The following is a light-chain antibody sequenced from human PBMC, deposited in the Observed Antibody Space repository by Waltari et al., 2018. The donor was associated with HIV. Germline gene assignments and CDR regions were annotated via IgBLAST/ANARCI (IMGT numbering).Light chain of an antibody. V-gene: IGLV1-47*01. CDR2: RNN. Sequence: QSVLTQAPSASGTPGQRVTISCSGSSSNIGSIYVYWYQQHHVTAPKHLIYRNNQRPAGVPDRFAGSKSGTSASLAISGLRSEDEADYYYAAWGDSLSVLFGGGTKLTVL. J-gene: IGLJ2*01. CDR3: AAWGDSLSVL. CDR1: SSNIGSIY.